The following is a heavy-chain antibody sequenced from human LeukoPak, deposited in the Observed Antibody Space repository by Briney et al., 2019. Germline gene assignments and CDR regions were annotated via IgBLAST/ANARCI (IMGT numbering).Heavy chain of an antibody. V-gene: IGHV1-18*01. J-gene: IGHJ4*02. D-gene: IGHD6-19*01. CDR3: ARDRIALGTDY. CDR1: GYTFTMYG. Sequence: ASVKVSCKASGYTFTMYGISWVRQAPGQGLEWMGWISAYNGNPNYDQKFQDRVTLTNDISTGTAYMELGNLRSDDTAVYYCARDRIALGTDYWGQGTLVTVSP. CDR2: ISAYNGNP.